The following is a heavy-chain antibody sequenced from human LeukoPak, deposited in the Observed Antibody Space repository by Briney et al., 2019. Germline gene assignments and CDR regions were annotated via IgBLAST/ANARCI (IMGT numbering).Heavy chain of an antibody. CDR2: ITWNGGST. CDR1: GFSFDDHG. CDR3: VKDRSFNRGEPIDY. Sequence: GGSLRLSCAASGFSFDDHGMSWVRQAPGQGLEWVSGITWNGGSTGYADSVKGRFSISRDNAKDSLFLQMNSLRVDNTALYYCVKDRSFNRGEPIDYWGQGTLVVVPS. V-gene: IGHV3-20*04. D-gene: IGHD3-16*01. J-gene: IGHJ4*02.